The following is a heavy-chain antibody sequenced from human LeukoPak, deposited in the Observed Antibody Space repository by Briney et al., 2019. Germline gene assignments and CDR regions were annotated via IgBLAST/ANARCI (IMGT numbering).Heavy chain of an antibody. Sequence: PAGSLRLSCAASGFTFSSYSMNCVRHAPGKGLEWVSSSSSSSSYIYYADSVKGRFTISRDNAKNSLYLQMNSLRAEDTAVYYCAKEMVGGYGDYWGQGTLVTVSS. CDR3: AKEMVGGYGDY. V-gene: IGHV3-21*01. D-gene: IGHD5-12*01. CDR1: GFTFSSYS. J-gene: IGHJ4*02. CDR2: SSSSSSYI.